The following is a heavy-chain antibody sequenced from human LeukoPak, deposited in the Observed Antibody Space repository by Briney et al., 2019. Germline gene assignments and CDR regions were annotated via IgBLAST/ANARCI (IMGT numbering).Heavy chain of an antibody. CDR3: ARMYNSLFDF. V-gene: IGHV6-1*01. J-gene: IGHJ4*02. CDR2: TYYRSRWYT. D-gene: IGHD6-19*01. Sequence: SQTLSLTCAISGDSVSANSAAWNWIRQSPSRGLEWLGRTYYRSRWYTDYAISVRGRITINPDTSKNQFSLQLNSVTPEDTAVYYCARMYNSLFDFWGQGTRVTVSS. CDR1: GDSVSANSAA.